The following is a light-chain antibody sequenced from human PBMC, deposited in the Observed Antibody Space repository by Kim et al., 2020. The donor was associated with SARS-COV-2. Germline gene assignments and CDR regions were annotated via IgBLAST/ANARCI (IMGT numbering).Light chain of an antibody. Sequence: SYELTQPPSVSVSPGQTASIICSGDKLGEKYVCWYQQKPGQSPLLIIFQDDRRPSGIPERFSASNSGNIATLTISGTQSMDEADYYCQAWDSGTVVFGGGTQLTVL. CDR3: QAWDSGTVV. J-gene: IGLJ2*01. CDR2: QDD. V-gene: IGLV3-1*01. CDR1: KLGEKY.